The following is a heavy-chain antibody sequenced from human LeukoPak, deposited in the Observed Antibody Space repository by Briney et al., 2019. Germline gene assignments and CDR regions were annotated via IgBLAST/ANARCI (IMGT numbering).Heavy chain of an antibody. CDR3: ARGPVPRYYYYGMDV. J-gene: IGHJ6*02. V-gene: IGHV1-18*01. CDR2: ISAYNGNT. Sequence: ASVKVSCKASGYTFTSYGISWVRQAPGQGLEWMGWISAYNGNTNYAQKLQGRVTMTTDTSTSTAYMELRSLRSDDTAVYYCARGPVPRYYYYGMDVWGQGTTVTVSS. CDR1: GYTFTSYG.